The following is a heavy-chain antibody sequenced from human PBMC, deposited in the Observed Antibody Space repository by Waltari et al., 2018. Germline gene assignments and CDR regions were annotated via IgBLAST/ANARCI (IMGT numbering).Heavy chain of an antibody. J-gene: IGHJ4*02. CDR1: VYTFTGYY. CDR3: ARGRHYYDSSGPPDY. V-gene: IGHV1-2*06. Sequence: QVQLVQSGAEVKKPGASVKVSCKASVYTFTGYYMHWVRQAPGQGLEWMGRINPNSGGTNYAQKFQGRVTMTRDTSISTAYMELSRLRSDDTAVYYCARGRHYYDSSGPPDYWGQGTLVTVSS. CDR2: INPNSGGT. D-gene: IGHD3-22*01.